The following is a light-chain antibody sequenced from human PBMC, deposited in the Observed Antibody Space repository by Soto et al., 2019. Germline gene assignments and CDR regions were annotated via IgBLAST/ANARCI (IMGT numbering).Light chain of an antibody. V-gene: IGKV3-11*01. CDR2: DAS. J-gene: IGKJ5*01. CDR3: QQRYNWPPT. CDR1: QSVSSY. Sequence: EIVLTQFPATLSLSPGDRGTLSCMASQSVSSYLAWYQQKPGQAPSLLIYDASNRATGVSARFSGSGSGTDFTLTISSLDPEDFAFYYCQQRYNWPPTFGQGTRLEI.